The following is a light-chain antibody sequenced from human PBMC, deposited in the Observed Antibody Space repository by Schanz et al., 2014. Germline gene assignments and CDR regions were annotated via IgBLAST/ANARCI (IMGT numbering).Light chain of an antibody. V-gene: IGKV3D-15*01. Sequence: EIVLTQSPATLSLSPGERATLSCRASQSVSSYLAWYQQKPGQAPRLLIYGASSRASGIPDRFSGSGSGTEVTLTISSLQSEDFATYYCQQYYSFPRTFGQGTKLEIQ. CDR1: QSVSSY. CDR3: QQYYSFPRT. J-gene: IGKJ2*01. CDR2: GAS.